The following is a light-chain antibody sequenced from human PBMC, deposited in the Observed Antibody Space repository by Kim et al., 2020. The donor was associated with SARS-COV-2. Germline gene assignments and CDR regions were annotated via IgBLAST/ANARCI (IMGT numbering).Light chain of an antibody. J-gene: IGLJ2*01. CDR2: GKN. CDR3: NFRDSSGNHVA. V-gene: IGLV3-19*01. Sequence: SSELTQDPAVSVALGQTVRITCQGDSLRSYYASWYQQKPGQAPVLVIYGKNNRPSGIPDRFSGFSSGNTASLTITGVQAEDGADYYCNFRDSSGNHVAFG. CDR1: SLRSYY.